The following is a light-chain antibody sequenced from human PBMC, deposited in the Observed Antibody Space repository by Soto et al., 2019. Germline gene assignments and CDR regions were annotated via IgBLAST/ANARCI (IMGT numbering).Light chain of an antibody. CDR2: VESSGSY. CDR3: ETWDSDTRV. J-gene: IGLJ3*02. Sequence: QAVVTQSSSASASLGSSVKLTCTLSSGHSRYTIAWQQQQPGKAPRYLMKVESSGSYNRGSGVPDRFSGSSSGADRYLTISNLQSEDEADYYCETWDSDTRVFGGGTKLTVL. CDR1: SGHSRYT. V-gene: IGLV4-60*03.